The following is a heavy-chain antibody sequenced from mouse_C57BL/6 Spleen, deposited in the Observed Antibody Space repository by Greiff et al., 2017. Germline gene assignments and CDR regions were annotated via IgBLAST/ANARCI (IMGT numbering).Heavy chain of an antibody. CDR2: IYPGDGDT. V-gene: IGHV1-80*01. CDR3: ARKELRGDAMDY. Sequence: VQLQQSGAELVKPGASVKISCKASGYAFSSYWMNWVKQRPGKGREWIGQIYPGDGDTNYNGKFKGKATLTADKSSSTAYMQLSSLTSEDSAVYFCARKELRGDAMDYWGQGTSVTVSS. D-gene: IGHD1-1*01. CDR1: GYAFSSYW. J-gene: IGHJ4*01.